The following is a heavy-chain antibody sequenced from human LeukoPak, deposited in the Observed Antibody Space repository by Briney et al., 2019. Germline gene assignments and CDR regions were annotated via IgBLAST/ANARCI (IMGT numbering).Heavy chain of an antibody. V-gene: IGHV3-33*08. CDR3: ARNGARAAAAPGGYFQH. CDR2: IWKDGSNE. CDR1: GFTFSSYA. J-gene: IGHJ1*01. Sequence: GGSLRLSCAASGFTFSSYAMHWVRQAPGKGLEWVAVIWKDGSNEFYADSVRGRFTISRDNSKNTLFLQMNSLRAEDTAVYYCARNGARAAAAPGGYFQHWGQGTLVTVSS. D-gene: IGHD6-13*01.